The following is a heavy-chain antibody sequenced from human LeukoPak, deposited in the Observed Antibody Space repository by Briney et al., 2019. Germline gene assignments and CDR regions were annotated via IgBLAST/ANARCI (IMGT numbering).Heavy chain of an antibody. CDR3: ARDQGDYSSQFYYYYAMDV. V-gene: IGHV1-18*01. CDR1: GYTFTSYG. Sequence: ASVKVSCKASGYTFTSYGISWVRQAPGQELEWMGWISAYNGNTNYAQELQGRVTMTTDTSTSTAYMELRSLRSDDTAVYYCARDQGDYSSQFYYYYAMDVWGQGTTVTVSS. CDR2: ISAYNGNT. J-gene: IGHJ6*02. D-gene: IGHD4-11*01.